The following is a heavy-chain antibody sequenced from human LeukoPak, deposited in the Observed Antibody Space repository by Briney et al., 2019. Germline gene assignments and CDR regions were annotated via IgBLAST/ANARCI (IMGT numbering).Heavy chain of an antibody. Sequence: GGSLRLSCVASGFTFSSYSMNWVRQAPGKGLEWVSYISSSSSSTIYYADPVKGRFTISRDNAKNSLYLQMNSLRAEDTAVYYCAKGGGDYGTVYYYYMDVWGKGTTVTVSS. CDR2: ISSSSSSTI. J-gene: IGHJ6*03. V-gene: IGHV3-48*01. CDR1: GFTFSSYS. D-gene: IGHD4-17*01. CDR3: AKGGGDYGTVYYYYMDV.